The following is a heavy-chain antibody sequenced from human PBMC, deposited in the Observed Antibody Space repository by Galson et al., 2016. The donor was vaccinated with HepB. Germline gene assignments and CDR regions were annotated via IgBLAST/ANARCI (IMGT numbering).Heavy chain of an antibody. CDR2: ISGSGGGAYT. J-gene: IGHJ6*03. CDR1: AFTFSAYG. CDR3: AKVGDRDSHYYMDV. D-gene: IGHD5-24*01. Sequence: SLRLSCAASAFTFSAYGMSWVRQAPGKGLEWVSAISGSGGGAYTYYADSVKGRFAISRDHSKNTLYLQMSSLRAEDTAIYYCAKVGDRDSHYYMDVWGKGTTVTVSS. V-gene: IGHV3-23*01.